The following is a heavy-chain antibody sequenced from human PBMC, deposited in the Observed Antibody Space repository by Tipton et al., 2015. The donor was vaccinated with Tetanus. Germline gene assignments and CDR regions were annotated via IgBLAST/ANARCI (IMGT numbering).Heavy chain of an antibody. Sequence: TLSLTCTVSGVSISSNSYYWGWIRQPPGKGLEWIGTVFHSGTIYYNPSLKSRVTISVDTSKNQFSLKLTSVTAADTAVYYCARWIAVTGTDFDFWGQGTLVTVSS. V-gene: IGHV4-39*01. D-gene: IGHD6-19*01. CDR2: VFHSGTI. J-gene: IGHJ4*02. CDR1: GVSISSNSYY. CDR3: ARWIAVTGTDFDF.